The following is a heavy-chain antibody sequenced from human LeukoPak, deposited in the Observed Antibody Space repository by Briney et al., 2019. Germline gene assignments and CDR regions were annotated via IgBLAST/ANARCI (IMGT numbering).Heavy chain of an antibody. J-gene: IGHJ4*02. V-gene: IGHV3-48*01. CDR3: ARRAGDYSHPYDY. D-gene: IGHD3-22*01. CDR1: GFTFSSYS. Sequence: GGSLRLSCAASGFTFSSYSINWVRQAPGKGLEVVSYISSSSSTIYYADSVKGRFTISRDNAKNSLYLQMNSLRAEDTAVYYCARRAGDYSHPYDYWGQGTLVTVSS. CDR2: ISSSSSTI.